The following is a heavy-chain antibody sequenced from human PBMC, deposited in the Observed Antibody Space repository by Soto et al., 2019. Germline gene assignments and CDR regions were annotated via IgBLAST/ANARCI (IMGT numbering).Heavy chain of an antibody. V-gene: IGHV3-30*18. CDR1: GFSFSSHG. CDR3: VKGGAFDIIKITA. Sequence: QVQLVESGGGVVQPGRSLRLSCAASGFSFSSHGMHWVRQAPGKGLEWVAVISYDGSSTYYGDSVKGRFTISRDNSKNTLALQINSLRGEDTAVYYCVKGGAFDIIKITAWGQGTLVTVSS. D-gene: IGHD3-16*01. CDR2: ISYDGSST. J-gene: IGHJ5*02.